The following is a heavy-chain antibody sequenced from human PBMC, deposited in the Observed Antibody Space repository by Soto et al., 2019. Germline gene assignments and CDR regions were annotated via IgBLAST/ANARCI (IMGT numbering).Heavy chain of an antibody. V-gene: IGHV5-51*01. CDR1: GYRFASYW. D-gene: IGHD2-8*01. CDR2: IYPGDSDS. J-gene: IGHJ6*02. Sequence: GASLKISCKGSGYRFASYWIAWVRQMPGKGLEWMGIIYPGDSDSIYSPSFQGQVTISADKSTSTAYLQWSSLKASDTAMYYCARQGSNGAYYYYGMDVWGQGTTVTVSS. CDR3: ARQGSNGAYYYYGMDV.